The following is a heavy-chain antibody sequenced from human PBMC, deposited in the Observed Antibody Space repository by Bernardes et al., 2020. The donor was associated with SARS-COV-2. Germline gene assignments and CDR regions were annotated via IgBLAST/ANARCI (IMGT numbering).Heavy chain of an antibody. J-gene: IGHJ4*02. V-gene: IGHV4-59*01. CDR3: AKGVVDYGDYASDY. Sequence: SETLSLTCTVSGDSIPNYYWSWIRQAPGKGLEWIAYMYHTGSTHYNPSLKSRLTTSVETSKNQFSLKLYSVTAADTAVYYCAKGVVDYGDYASDYWGQGALVTVSS. CDR1: GDSIPNYY. CDR2: MYHTGST. D-gene: IGHD4-17*01.